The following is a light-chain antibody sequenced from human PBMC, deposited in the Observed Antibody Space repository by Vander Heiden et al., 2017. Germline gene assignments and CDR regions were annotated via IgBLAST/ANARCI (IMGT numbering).Light chain of an antibody. CDR2: AAS. V-gene: IGKV1-8*01. J-gene: IGKJ1*01. CDR3: QQYYSYPPT. Sequence: IRMTQSPSSFSASTGDRVTITCRASQGISSYLAWYQQKPGKAPKLLIYAASTLQSGVPSRFSGSGSGTDYTLTISCLQSEDFATYYCQQYYSYPPTFGQGTKVEIK. CDR1: QGISSY.